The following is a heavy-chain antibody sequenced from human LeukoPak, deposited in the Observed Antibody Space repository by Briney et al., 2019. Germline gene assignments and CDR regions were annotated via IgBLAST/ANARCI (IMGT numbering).Heavy chain of an antibody. Sequence: GGSLRLSCAASGFTFSSYSMNWVRQTPGKGLEWVSYISSSGSTIYYADSVKGRFTISRDNAKNSLYLQMNSLRAEDTAVYYCAELGITMIGGVWGKRNTGTMSP. CDR2: ISSSGSTI. J-gene: IGHJ6*04. CDR1: GFTFSSYS. D-gene: IGHD3-10*02. CDR3: AELGITMIGGV. V-gene: IGHV3-48*04.